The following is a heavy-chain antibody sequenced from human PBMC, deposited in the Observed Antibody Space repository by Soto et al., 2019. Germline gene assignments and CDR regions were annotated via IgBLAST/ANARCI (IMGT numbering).Heavy chain of an antibody. J-gene: IGHJ3*02. CDR1: GYTFTSYA. Sequence: GASVKVSCKASGYTFTSYAMHWVRQAPGQRLEWMGWINAGNGNTKYSQKFQGRVTFTRDTSASTAYMELSSLRSEDTAVYYCATLTTVTPDAFDIWSQGTMVTVSS. D-gene: IGHD4-17*01. CDR2: INAGNGNT. CDR3: ATLTTVTPDAFDI. V-gene: IGHV1-3*01.